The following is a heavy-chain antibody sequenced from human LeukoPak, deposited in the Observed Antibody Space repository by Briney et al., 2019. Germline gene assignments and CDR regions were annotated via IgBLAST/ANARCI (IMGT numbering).Heavy chain of an antibody. CDR3: ARSLHDLIAPTDWFDP. CDR2: IYYSGST. V-gene: IGHV4-39*01. J-gene: IGHJ5*02. Sequence: SETLSLTCTVSGGSISSSSYYWGWIRQPPGKGLEWIGSIYYSGSTYYNPSLKSRVTISVDTPKNQFSLKLSSVTAADTAVYYCARSLHDLIAPTDWFDPWGQGTLVTVSS. CDR1: GGSISSSSYY. D-gene: IGHD3-3*01.